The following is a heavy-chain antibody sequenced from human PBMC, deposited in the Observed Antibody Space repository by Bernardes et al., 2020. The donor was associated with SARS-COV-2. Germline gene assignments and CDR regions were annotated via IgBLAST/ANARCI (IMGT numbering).Heavy chain of an antibody. CDR2: ISWNSGSI. CDR3: ATLGGSGPHYYYGMDV. J-gene: IGHJ6*02. CDR1: GFTFDDYA. Sequence: GGSLRLSCAASGFTFDDYAMHWVRQAPGKGLEWVSGISWNSGSIGYADSVKGRFTISRDNAKNSLYLQMNSLRAEDTALYYCATLGGSGPHYYYGMDVWGQGTTVTVSS. V-gene: IGHV3-9*01. D-gene: IGHD3-10*01.